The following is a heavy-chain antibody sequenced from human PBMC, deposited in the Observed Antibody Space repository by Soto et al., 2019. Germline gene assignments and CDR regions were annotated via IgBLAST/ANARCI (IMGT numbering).Heavy chain of an antibody. D-gene: IGHD6-13*01. V-gene: IGHV5-51*01. Sequence: PGESLKISCKGSGSSFTSYWLHCVRQMAGEGLEWVVVIYPGASDTRYSPSFQGQVTISADKSSSTAYLQWSSLKASETAMYYWARTGYSSSRGFYYYRMEVWGPGTPVTFSS. CDR1: GSSFTSYW. CDR3: ARTGYSSSRGFYYYRMEV. CDR2: IYPGASDT. J-gene: IGHJ6*02.